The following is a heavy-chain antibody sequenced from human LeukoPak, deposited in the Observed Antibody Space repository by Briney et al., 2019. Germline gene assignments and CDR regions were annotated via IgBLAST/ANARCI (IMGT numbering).Heavy chain of an antibody. J-gene: IGHJ6*02. D-gene: IGHD6-13*01. V-gene: IGHV3-53*01. CDR2: IYSGGST. Sequence: PGGSLRLSCAASGFTVSSNYMSWVRQAPGKGLEWVSVIYSGGSTYYADSVKGRFTISRDNSKNTLYLQMNSLRAEDTAAYYCARGSKDSSSWYDVDYYGMDVWGQGTTVTVSS. CDR1: GFTVSSNY. CDR3: ARGSKDSSSWYDVDYYGMDV.